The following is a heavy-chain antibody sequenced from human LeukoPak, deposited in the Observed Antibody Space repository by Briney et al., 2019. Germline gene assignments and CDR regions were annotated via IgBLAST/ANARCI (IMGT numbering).Heavy chain of an antibody. CDR2: TYYRSKWYN. J-gene: IGHJ4*02. V-gene: IGHV6-1*01. CDR3: ALGRLRGWDFDY. CDR1: GDSVSSNSAA. Sequence: SQTLSLTCAISGDSVSSNSAAWNWIRQSPSRGLEWLGRTYYRSKWYNDYAVTVKSRITINPDTSKNQFSLQLNSVTPEDTAVYYCALGRLRGWDFDYWGQGTLVTVCS. D-gene: IGHD6-19*01.